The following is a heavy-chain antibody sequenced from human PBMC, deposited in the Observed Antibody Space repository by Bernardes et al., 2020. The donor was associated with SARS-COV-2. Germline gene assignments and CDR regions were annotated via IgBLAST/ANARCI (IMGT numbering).Heavy chain of an antibody. CDR3: ARASGTTTVTRDNAFDI. CDR2: MYYSGST. V-gene: IGHV4-59*01. D-gene: IGHD4-17*01. J-gene: IGHJ3*02. Sequence: SETLSLTCTVSGASISSYYWSWIRQPPGKGLEWIGYMYYSGSTNYNPSLKSRVTISVDTSKNQFSLMLSSVTAADTAVYYCARASGTTTVTRDNAFDIWGQGTMVTVSS. CDR1: GASISSYY.